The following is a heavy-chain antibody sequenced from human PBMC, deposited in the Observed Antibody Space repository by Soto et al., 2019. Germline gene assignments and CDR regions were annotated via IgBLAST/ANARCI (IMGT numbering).Heavy chain of an antibody. CDR2: INAGNGNT. CDR3: AGAVAVAADFDY. J-gene: IGHJ4*02. Sequence: QVQLVQSGAEEKKPGASVKGSCKASGYTFTGYAMHWVRQTPGQRLEWMGWINAGNGNTKYSQKFQGRVTITRDTSGSTAYMVLSSLRSEDRAVYYCAGAVAVAADFDYWGQGTLVTVSS. D-gene: IGHD6-19*01. CDR1: GYTFTGYA. V-gene: IGHV1-3*05.